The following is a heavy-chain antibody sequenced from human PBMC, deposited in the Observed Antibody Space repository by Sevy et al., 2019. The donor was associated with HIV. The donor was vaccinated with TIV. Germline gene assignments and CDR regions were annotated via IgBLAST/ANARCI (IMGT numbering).Heavy chain of an antibody. V-gene: IGHV1-18*01. CDR1: GYTFTSYG. D-gene: IGHD3-3*01. CDR2: ISAYNGNT. Sequence: AAVKVSCKASGYTFTSYGISWVRQAPGQGLEWMGWISAYNGNTNYAQKLQGRVTMTTDTSTSTAYMELRSLRSDDTAVYYCARPLYYDFWSGYPLGAFDIWGLGTMVTVSS. CDR3: ARPLYYDFWSGYPLGAFDI. J-gene: IGHJ3*02.